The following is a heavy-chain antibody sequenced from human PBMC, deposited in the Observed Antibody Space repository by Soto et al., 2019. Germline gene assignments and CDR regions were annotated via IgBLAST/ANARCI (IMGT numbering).Heavy chain of an antibody. Sequence: QVQLVQSGAEVKKPGSSVKVSCKASGGTFSSYAIRWVREAPGQGLEWMAGIIPIFGRANYAQKVKGRVTITAYECTATPEMKIRSLKSTDADVCDCDTRGGPDYCCGMDVWGHGTTVTVSS. J-gene: IGHJ6*02. CDR1: GGTFSSYA. CDR3: DTRGGPDYCCGMDV. D-gene: IGHD2-2*02. CDR2: IIPIFGRA. V-gene: IGHV1-69*12.